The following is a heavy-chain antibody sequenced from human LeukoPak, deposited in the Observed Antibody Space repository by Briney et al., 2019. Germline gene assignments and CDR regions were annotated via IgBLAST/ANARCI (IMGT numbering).Heavy chain of an antibody. CDR2: IEGDGSAK. D-gene: IGHD7-27*01. CDR3: ARDPGWGAYDI. Sequence: PGGSLRLSCAASAFTFSRYWMSWVRQAPGKGLERVANIEGDGSAKNYVDSVKGRFTISRDNAENSLYLQMDSLRVEDTAIYYCARDPGWGAYDIWGQGAMVTVSS. V-gene: IGHV3-7*01. J-gene: IGHJ3*02. CDR1: AFTFSRYW.